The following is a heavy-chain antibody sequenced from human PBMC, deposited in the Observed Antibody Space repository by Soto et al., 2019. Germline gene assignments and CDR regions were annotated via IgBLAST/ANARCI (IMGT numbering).Heavy chain of an antibody. V-gene: IGHV4-39*01. CDR1: GGSISSSIYY. CDR2: IYYSGST. Sequence: SETLSVTCPVSGGSISSSIYYLGWIRQPPGKGLGWIGSIYYSGSTYYNPSLKSRVTISVDTSKNQFSLKLSSVTAADTAVYYCARQTFTLYYYYYGMDVWGQGTTVTVSS. CDR3: ARQTFTLYYYYYGMDV. J-gene: IGHJ6*02.